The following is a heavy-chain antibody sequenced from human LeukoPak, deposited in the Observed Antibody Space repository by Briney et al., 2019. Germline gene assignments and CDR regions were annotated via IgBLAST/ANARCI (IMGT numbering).Heavy chain of an antibody. CDR2: MYYSGST. J-gene: IGHJ4*02. CDR3: ASKSTAWTTDY. D-gene: IGHD3/OR15-3a*01. Sequence: PSETLSLTCTVSGGSISSSSYYWGWIRQTPGKGLEWIGTMYYSGSTNYNPSLKSRVTSSIDTPKNQFSLRLSSVTAADTAVYYCASKSTAWTTDYWGQGTLVTVSS. CDR1: GGSISSSSYY. V-gene: IGHV4-39*01.